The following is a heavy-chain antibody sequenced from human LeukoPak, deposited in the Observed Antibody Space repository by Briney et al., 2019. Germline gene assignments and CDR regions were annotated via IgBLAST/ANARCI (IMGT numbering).Heavy chain of an antibody. Sequence: PGGSLRLSCAASGFTFSSYGMHWFRQAPGKGLEWVAVISYDGSNKYYADSVKGRVTISRDNSKNTLYLQMNSLRAEDTAVYYCAKAPYSSSWSLGYWGQGTLVTVSS. CDR2: ISYDGSNK. J-gene: IGHJ4*02. CDR3: AKAPYSSSWSLGY. V-gene: IGHV3-30*18. CDR1: GFTFSSYG. D-gene: IGHD6-13*01.